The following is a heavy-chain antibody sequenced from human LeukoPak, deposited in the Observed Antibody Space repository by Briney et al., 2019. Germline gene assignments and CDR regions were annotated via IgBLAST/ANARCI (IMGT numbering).Heavy chain of an antibody. Sequence: GGSLRLSCAASGFTFSDYGMHWVRQAPGKGLEWVAGISYDGSNQYYADSVKGRFTISRDNSKNTLYLQMNSLRAEDTAVYYCARESPVGSFFDYWGQGTLVTVSS. V-gene: IGHV3-30*03. J-gene: IGHJ4*02. D-gene: IGHD6-13*01. CDR2: ISYDGSNQ. CDR1: GFTFSDYG. CDR3: ARESPVGSFFDY.